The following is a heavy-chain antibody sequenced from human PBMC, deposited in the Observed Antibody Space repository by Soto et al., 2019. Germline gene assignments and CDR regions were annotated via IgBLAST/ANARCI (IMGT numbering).Heavy chain of an antibody. D-gene: IGHD6-19*01. J-gene: IGHJ4*02. CDR2: SIPFFGSA. Sequence: SVKVSCKASGCTFSSHGIFWVRQAPGQGLEWMGGSIPFFGSANYAQKFQGRVTITADDSTSTAHMELSRLRSDDTAVYHCAKRTIAVAGIDYWGQEALVTAS. CDR1: GCTFSSHG. CDR3: AKRTIAVAGIDY. V-gene: IGHV1-69*13.